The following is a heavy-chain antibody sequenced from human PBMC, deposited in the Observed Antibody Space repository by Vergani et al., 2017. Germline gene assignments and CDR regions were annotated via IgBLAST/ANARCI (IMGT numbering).Heavy chain of an antibody. V-gene: IGHV4-59*01. CDR1: GGSISSYY. CDR2: IYYSGST. CDR3: ARETYDSLAGYALDP. D-gene: IGHD3-9*01. J-gene: IGHJ5*02. Sequence: QVQLQESGPGLVKPSETLSLTCTVSGGSISSYYWSWIRQPPGKGLEWIGYIYYSGSTNYNPYLKSRVTISVATSKNQFSLKLISVTAADTAVYYCARETYDSLAGYALDPWGQGTLVTVSS.